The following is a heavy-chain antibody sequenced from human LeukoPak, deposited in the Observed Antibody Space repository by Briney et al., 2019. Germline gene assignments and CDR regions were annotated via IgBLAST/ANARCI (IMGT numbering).Heavy chain of an antibody. V-gene: IGHV3-23*01. CDR2: ISGSGGST. CDR1: EFTFSSYA. Sequence: GGSMRLSCAASEFTFSSYAMSWVRQAPGKGLEWVSAISGSGGSTYYADSVKGRLTISRDNSKNTLYLQMNSLRAEDTAVYYCAKAPTIFGDFDYWGQGTLVTVSS. CDR3: AKAPTIFGDFDY. J-gene: IGHJ4*02. D-gene: IGHD3-3*01.